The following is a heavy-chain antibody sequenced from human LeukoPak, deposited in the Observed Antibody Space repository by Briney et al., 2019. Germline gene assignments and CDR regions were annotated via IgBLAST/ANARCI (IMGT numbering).Heavy chain of an antibody. V-gene: IGHV5-51*01. CDR3: ARHLGMVGAARDAFDL. Sequence: GESLKISCKGSGYSFSTYWIGWVRQMPGKGLEWMGIIYPGDSDTRYSPSFQGQVTISADKSISTAYLQWSSLRASDTAMYYCARHLGMVGAARDAFDLWGQGTMVAVSS. CDR2: IYPGDSDT. J-gene: IGHJ3*01. CDR1: GYSFSTYW. D-gene: IGHD1-26*01.